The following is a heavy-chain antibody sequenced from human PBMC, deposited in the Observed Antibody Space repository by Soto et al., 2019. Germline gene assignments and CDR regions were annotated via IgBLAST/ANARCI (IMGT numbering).Heavy chain of an antibody. Sequence: PGGSLRLSCAASGSTFSSYGMYWARQAPGKGLEWVAGISYVGSNQYYADSVRGRFTISRDNSKNTLYLQMNSLRTEDTAVYYCAKLLYHYDSSGFTADYWGQGT. J-gene: IGHJ4*02. V-gene: IGHV3-30*18. D-gene: IGHD3-22*01. CDR2: ISYVGSNQ. CDR3: AKLLYHYDSSGFTADY. CDR1: GSTFSSYG.